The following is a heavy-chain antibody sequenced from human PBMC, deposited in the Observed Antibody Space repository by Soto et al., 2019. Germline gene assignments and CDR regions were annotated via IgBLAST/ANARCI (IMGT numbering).Heavy chain of an antibody. CDR3: ASSLQDIVVVPASFDP. Sequence: ASVKVSCKASGYTFTSYYMHWVRQAPGQGLEWMGIINPSGGSTSYAQKFQGRVTMTRGTSTSTVYMELSSLRSEDTAVYYCASSLQDIVVVPASFDPWGQGTLVTVSS. D-gene: IGHD2-2*01. CDR1: GYTFTSYY. CDR2: INPSGGST. J-gene: IGHJ5*02. V-gene: IGHV1-46*01.